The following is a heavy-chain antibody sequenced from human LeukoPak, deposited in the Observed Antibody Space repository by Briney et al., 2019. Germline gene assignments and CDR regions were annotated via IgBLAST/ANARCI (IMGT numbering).Heavy chain of an antibody. Sequence: PGGSLRLSCAASGLTFSNYAMSWVRQAPGKGLEWVSVISGNGESTYYSDSVKGRFTISRDKSKNTLFLQMNSLRAEDTAVYYCAEDPPCSECLYWYFDLWGRGTLVTVSS. J-gene: IGHJ2*01. V-gene: IGHV3-23*01. CDR3: AEDPPCSECLYWYFDL. CDR1: GLTFSNYA. D-gene: IGHD3-10*02. CDR2: ISGNGEST.